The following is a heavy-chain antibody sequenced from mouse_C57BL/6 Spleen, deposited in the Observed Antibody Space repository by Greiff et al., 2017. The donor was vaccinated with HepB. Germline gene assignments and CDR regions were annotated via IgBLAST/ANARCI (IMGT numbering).Heavy chain of an antibody. Sequence: DVKLVESGGGLVKPGGSLKLSCAASGFTFSDYGMHWVRQAPEKGLEWVAYISSGSSTIYYADTVKGRFTISRDNAKNTLFLQMTSLRSEDTAMYYCARGGMVTTRGAMDYWGQGTSVTVSS. V-gene: IGHV5-17*01. CDR2: ISSGSSTI. CDR1: GFTFSDYG. D-gene: IGHD2-2*01. J-gene: IGHJ4*01. CDR3: ARGGMVTTRGAMDY.